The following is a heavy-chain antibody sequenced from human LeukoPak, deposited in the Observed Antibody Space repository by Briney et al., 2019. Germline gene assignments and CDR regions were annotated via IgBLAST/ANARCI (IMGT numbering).Heavy chain of an antibody. J-gene: IGHJ5*02. CDR3: ARQPALSYCSGGTCWFDP. V-gene: IGHV4-39*01. D-gene: IGHD2-15*01. CDR2: SYYAGTT. Sequence: SETLSLTCTVSGGSISSASYYWGWIRQPPGKGLEWIGSSYYAGTTYYNPSLKSRVTIALDTSKDHFSLKLTSVTAADTAVYYCARQPALSYCSGGTCWFDPWGQGILVTVSS. CDR1: GGSISSASYY.